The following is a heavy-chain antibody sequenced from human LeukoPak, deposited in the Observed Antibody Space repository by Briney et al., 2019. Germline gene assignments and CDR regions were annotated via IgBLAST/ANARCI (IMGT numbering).Heavy chain of an antibody. CDR1: GGSISSSSYY. J-gene: IGHJ5*02. Sequence: PSETLSLTCTVSGGSISSSSYYWGWIRQPPGKGLEWIGSMYYSGSTYYNPSLKSRVTISVDTSKNQFSLKLSSVTAADTAVYYCARVRVVVIAFDRVKATFRRNWFDPWGQGTLATVSS. CDR2: MYYSGST. V-gene: IGHV4-39*07. CDR3: ARVRVVVIAFDRVKATFRRNWFDP. D-gene: IGHD2-21*01.